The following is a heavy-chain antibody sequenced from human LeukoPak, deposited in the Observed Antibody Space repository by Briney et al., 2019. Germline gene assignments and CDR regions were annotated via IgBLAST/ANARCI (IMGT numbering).Heavy chain of an antibody. CDR1: GDSISSDY. CDR3: ARHGRRWLQYTGFDY. V-gene: IGHV4-39*01. J-gene: IGHJ4*02. Sequence: SETLSLTCTVSGDSISSDYWGWIRQPPGKGLEWIGSIYYSGSTYYNPSLKSRVTISVDTSKNQFSLKLSSVTAADTAVYYCARHGRRWLQYTGFDYWGQGTLVTVSS. CDR2: IYYSGST. D-gene: IGHD5-24*01.